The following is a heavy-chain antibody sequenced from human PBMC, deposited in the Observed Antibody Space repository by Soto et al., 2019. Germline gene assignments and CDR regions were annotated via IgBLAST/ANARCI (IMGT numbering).Heavy chain of an antibody. CDR3: AREFLGRGSSSY. D-gene: IGHD6-6*01. CDR2: ISSSSSYI. J-gene: IGHJ4*02. Sequence: GGSLRLSCAASGFTFSSYSMNWVRQAPGKGLEWVSSISSSSSYIYYADSVKGRFTISRDNAKNSLYLQMNSLRAEDTAVYYCAREFLGRGSSSYWGQGTLVTVSS. V-gene: IGHV3-21*01. CDR1: GFTFSSYS.